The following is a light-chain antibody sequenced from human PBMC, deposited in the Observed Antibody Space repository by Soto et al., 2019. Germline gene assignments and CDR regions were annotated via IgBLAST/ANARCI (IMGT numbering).Light chain of an antibody. CDR1: QSVSNNY. Sequence: EIVLTQSPGTLSLSPGERATLSCRASQSVSNNYLAWYQQKPGQAPRLLIYGAYNRATGIPDRFSGSGSGTDFTLTIRRLEPEDFAVYYCKQQYDRSRTFGQGTKVDIK. V-gene: IGKV3-20*01. J-gene: IGKJ1*01. CDR3: KQQYDRSRT. CDR2: GAY.